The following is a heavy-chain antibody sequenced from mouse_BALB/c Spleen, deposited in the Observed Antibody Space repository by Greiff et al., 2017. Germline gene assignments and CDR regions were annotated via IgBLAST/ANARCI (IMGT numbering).Heavy chain of an antibody. CDR2: IDPENGDT. J-gene: IGHJ2*01. CDR3: NFSPFDNYYFDD. Sequence: EVQLEESGAELVRSGASVKLSCTASGFNIKDYYMHWVKQRPEQGLEWIGWIDPENGDTEYAPKFQGKATMTADTSSNTADLQLSSLTSEDTAVYYCNFSPFDNYYFDDWGQGTTLTVSS. D-gene: IGHD1-3*01. V-gene: IGHV14-4*02. CDR1: GFNIKDYY.